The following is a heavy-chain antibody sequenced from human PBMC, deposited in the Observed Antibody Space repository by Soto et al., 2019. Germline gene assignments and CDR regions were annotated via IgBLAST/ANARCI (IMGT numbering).Heavy chain of an antibody. CDR3: ARDVYPYDSSGYYYFDY. J-gene: IGHJ4*02. Sequence: GGSLRLSCAASGFTFSSYSMNWVRQAPGKGLEWVSSISSSSSYIYYADSVKGRFTISRDNAKNSLYLQMNSLRAEDRAVYYCARDVYPYDSSGYYYFDYWGQGTLVTVSS. V-gene: IGHV3-21*01. CDR2: ISSSSSYI. D-gene: IGHD3-22*01. CDR1: GFTFSSYS.